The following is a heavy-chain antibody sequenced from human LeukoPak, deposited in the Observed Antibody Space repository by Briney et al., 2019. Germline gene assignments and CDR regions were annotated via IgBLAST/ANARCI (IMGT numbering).Heavy chain of an antibody. V-gene: IGHV1-69*13. CDR3: ARGDCSSTSCYPPRYYYMDV. CDR1: GGTFSNYV. CDR2: IIPIFGTA. Sequence: SVKVSCKASGGTFSNYVISWVRQAPGQGLEWMGGIIPIFGTANYAQKFQGRVTITADESTSTAYMELSSLRSEDTAVYYCARGDCSSTSCYPPRYYYMDVWGKGTTVTVSS. D-gene: IGHD2-2*01. J-gene: IGHJ6*03.